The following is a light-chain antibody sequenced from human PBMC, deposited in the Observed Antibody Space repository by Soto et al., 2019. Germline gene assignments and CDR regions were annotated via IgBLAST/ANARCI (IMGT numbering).Light chain of an antibody. CDR1: QSISSW. CDR3: QQYNNWWT. V-gene: IGKV1-5*03. CDR2: KAS. J-gene: IGKJ1*01. Sequence: DIQMTQSPSTLSASVVDRVTITCRASQSISSWLAWYQQKPGKAPKLLIYKASSLESGVPSRFSGSGSGTEFTLTISSLQPDDFATYYCQQYNNWWTFGQGTKVDIK.